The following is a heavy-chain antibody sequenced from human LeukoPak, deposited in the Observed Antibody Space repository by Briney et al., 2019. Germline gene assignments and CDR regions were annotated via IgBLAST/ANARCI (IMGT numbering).Heavy chain of an antibody. D-gene: IGHD5-24*01. CDR1: EFSFSDFH. J-gene: IGHJ4*02. CDR3: AKDSEGRWLQSGH. V-gene: IGHV3-11*04. Sequence: GGSLRLSCAASEFSFSDFHMSWIRQAPGKGLEWVSCISTSGSTKYYADAVKGRFTISRDNAKNSLYLQMNSLRAEDTAVYYCAKDSEGRWLQSGHWGQGTLVTVSS. CDR2: ISTSGSTK.